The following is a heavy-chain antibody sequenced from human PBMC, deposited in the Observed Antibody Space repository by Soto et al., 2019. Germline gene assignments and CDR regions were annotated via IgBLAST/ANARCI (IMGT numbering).Heavy chain of an antibody. J-gene: IGHJ6*04. CDR1: GGSFSGYY. CDR2: INHSGST. D-gene: IGHD5-18*01. CDR3: GRGYRRHVDTAMFSGMDV. Sequence: SETLSLTCAVYGGSFSGYYWSWIRQPPGKGLEWIGEINHSGSTNYNPSLKSRVTISVDTSKNQFSLKLSSVTAADTAVYYCGRGYRRHVDTAMFSGMDVWGKGTTVTVSS. V-gene: IGHV4-34*01.